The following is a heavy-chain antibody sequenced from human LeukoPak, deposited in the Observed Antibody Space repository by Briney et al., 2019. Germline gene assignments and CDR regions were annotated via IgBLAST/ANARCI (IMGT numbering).Heavy chain of an antibody. CDR2: IYYTGST. CDR1: GGFISRLY. V-gene: IGHV4-59*08. J-gene: IGHJ4*02. Sequence: SETLSLTCSVSGGFISRLYWSWIRQPPGKGLEWIGYIYYTGSTNYNPSLKSRVTMFVDMSKNQFSLRLSSVTAADTAVYYCARQRACSSSSPFDYWGQGTLVTVSS. CDR3: ARQRACSSSSPFDY. D-gene: IGHD6-6*01.